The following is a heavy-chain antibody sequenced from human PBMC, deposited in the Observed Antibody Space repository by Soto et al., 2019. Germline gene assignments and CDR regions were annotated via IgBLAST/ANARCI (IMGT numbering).Heavy chain of an antibody. Sequence: PSETLSLTCTVSGGSISSGDYYWSWIRQPPGKGLEWIGYIYYSGSTYYNPSLKSRVTISVDTSKNQFSLKLSSVTAADTAVYYCARTGPYDSSGCGLDYWGQGTLVTVSS. D-gene: IGHD3-22*01. CDR3: ARTGPYDSSGCGLDY. V-gene: IGHV4-30-4*01. J-gene: IGHJ4*02. CDR2: IYYSGST. CDR1: GGSISSGDYY.